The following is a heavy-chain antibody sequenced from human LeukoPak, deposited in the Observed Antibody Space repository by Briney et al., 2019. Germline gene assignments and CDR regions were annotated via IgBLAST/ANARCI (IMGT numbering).Heavy chain of an antibody. CDR3: AKSPRGYSYGLLDY. D-gene: IGHD5-18*01. CDR1: GFTFSSYA. J-gene: IGHJ4*02. V-gene: IGHV3-23*01. CDR2: ISGGGGST. Sequence: GGSLRLSCAASGFTFSSYAMSWVRQAPGKGLECVSTISGGGGSTFYADSVKGRFTISRDNSKNTLYLQMSSLRAEDTAVYYCAKSPRGYSYGLLDYWGQGTLVTVSS.